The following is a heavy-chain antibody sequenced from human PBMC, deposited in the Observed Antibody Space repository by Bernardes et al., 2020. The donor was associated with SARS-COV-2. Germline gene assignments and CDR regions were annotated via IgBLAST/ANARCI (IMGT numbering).Heavy chain of an antibody. V-gene: IGHV3-23*01. CDR2: VTGSGYNT. J-gene: IGHJ4*02. CDR3: VGPGF. Sequence: GGSLRLSCVGSGFTFRDYVINWVRTGPGKGLEWISGVTGSGYNTYYADSVKGRPSISRDNSKNTVYLQMNSLRVEDTAVYYCVGPGFWGQGTLVTVSS. CDR1: GFTFRDYV.